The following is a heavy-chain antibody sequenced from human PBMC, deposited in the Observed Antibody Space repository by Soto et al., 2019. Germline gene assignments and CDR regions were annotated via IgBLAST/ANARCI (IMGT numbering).Heavy chain of an antibody. D-gene: IGHD6-19*01. CDR1: GDSVSSNSAA. J-gene: IGHJ3*02. CDR2: TYYRSKWYN. V-gene: IGHV6-1*01. Sequence: SQTLSLTCVISGDSVSSNSAAWNWIRQSPSRGLEWLGRTYYRSKWYNDYAVSVKSRITINPDTSKNQFSLQLNSVTPEDTAVYYCARVRMYSSGWNAENDAFDIWGQGTMVTVSS. CDR3: ARVRMYSSGWNAENDAFDI.